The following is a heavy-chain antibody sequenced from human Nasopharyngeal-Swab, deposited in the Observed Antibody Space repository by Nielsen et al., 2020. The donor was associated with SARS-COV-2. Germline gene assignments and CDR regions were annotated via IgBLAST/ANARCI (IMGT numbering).Heavy chain of an antibody. Sequence: GGSLRLSCVCSGFTLRNYDMVWVRQTPGKGLEWVSHISGSGGGTYYTDSVKGRFTISRDNSKNTLHLHMSSLRAEDTAVYYCAKDKEDLRGVGSYDYWGQGTLVTVSS. CDR1: GFTLRNYD. V-gene: IGHV3-23*01. J-gene: IGHJ4*02. CDR2: ISGSGGGT. CDR3: AKDKEDLRGVGSYDY. D-gene: IGHD3-10*01.